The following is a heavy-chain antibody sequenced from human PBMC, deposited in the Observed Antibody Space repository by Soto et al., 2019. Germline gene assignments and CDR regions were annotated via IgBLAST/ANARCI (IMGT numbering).Heavy chain of an antibody. D-gene: IGHD2-2*01. V-gene: IGHV3-33*06. CDR2: IWYDGSNK. CDR1: GFTFSSYG. Sequence: GGSLRLSCAASGFTFSSYGMHWVRQAPGKGLEWVSVIWYDGSNKYYADSVKGRFTISRDTSKNMLYLQMNSLRAEDTAIYYCAKDSHWAIISPTHDYWGHGTLVTVS. J-gene: IGHJ4*01. CDR3: AKDSHWAIISPTHDY.